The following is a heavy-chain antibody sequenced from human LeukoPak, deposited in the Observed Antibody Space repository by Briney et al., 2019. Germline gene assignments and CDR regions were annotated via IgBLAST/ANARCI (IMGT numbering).Heavy chain of an antibody. CDR1: GGTFSSYA. J-gene: IGHJ4*02. V-gene: IGHV1-69*13. Sequence: GASVKVSCKASGGTFSSYAISWVRQAPGQGLEWMGGIIPIFGTANYAQKFQGRVTITADESTSTAYMELSSLRSEDTAVHYCARDVGGYSYGSRSDLDYWGQGTLVTVSS. D-gene: IGHD5-18*01. CDR2: IIPIFGTA. CDR3: ARDVGGYSYGSRSDLDY.